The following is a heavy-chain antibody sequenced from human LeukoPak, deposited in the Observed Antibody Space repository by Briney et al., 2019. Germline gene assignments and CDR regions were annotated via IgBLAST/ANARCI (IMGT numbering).Heavy chain of an antibody. D-gene: IGHD3-10*01. CDR2: MSGSAGCT. CDR1: RFTSYIYA. Sequence: GGSLRLSCAASRFTSYIYAMSWVPLAPGKGLQGVASMSGSAGCTYYADSVKGRFTISRDTSKNTLYLQMNSLRAEDTAIYYCARDRPNYHESDGHYYKRDGDHWGQGTLVTVSS. V-gene: IGHV3-23*01. J-gene: IGHJ5*02. CDR3: ARDRPNYHESDGHYYKRDGDH.